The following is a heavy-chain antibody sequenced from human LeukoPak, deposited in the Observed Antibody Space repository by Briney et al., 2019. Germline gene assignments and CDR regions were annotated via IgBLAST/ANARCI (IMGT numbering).Heavy chain of an antibody. CDR3: ARSPLTGNYGDWFDP. CDR1: GGSFSAYY. Sequence: PSETLSLTCGVSGGSFSAYYWSWTRQPPGKGLELIGEINHSGRTNYNPSLKSRVTISVDTSKNQFSLNLSSVTAADTAVYYCARSPLTGNYGDWFDPWGQGTLVIVSS. J-gene: IGHJ5*02. V-gene: IGHV4-34*01. D-gene: IGHD3-9*01. CDR2: INHSGRT.